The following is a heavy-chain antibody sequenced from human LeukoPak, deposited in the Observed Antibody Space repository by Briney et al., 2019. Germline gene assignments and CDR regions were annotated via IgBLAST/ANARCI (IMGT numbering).Heavy chain of an antibody. D-gene: IGHD6-19*01. J-gene: IGHJ4*02. CDR1: GFTFSRYA. CDR2: ISGSGGST. Sequence: GGSLRLSCAASGFTFSRYAMSWVRQAPGKGLEWVSAISGSGGSTYYADSVKGRFTIARDNSKNTLHLQMNSLRDEDTAVYYCAKEAVAGDYFDYWGQGTLVTVSS. CDR3: AKEAVAGDYFDY. V-gene: IGHV3-23*01.